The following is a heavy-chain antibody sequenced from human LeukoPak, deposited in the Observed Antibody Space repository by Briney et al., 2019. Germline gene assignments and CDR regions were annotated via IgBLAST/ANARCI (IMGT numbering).Heavy chain of an antibody. D-gene: IGHD3-10*01. Sequence: GGSLRLSCAASGFTFSSYAMHWVRQAPGKGLEWVAVISYDGSNKYYADSVKGRFTISRDNSKNTLYLQMNSLRAEDTAVYYCARDEDGSGSLFYWGQGTLVTVSS. CDR3: ARDEDGSGSLFY. CDR1: GFTFSSYA. V-gene: IGHV3-30*04. CDR2: ISYDGSNK. J-gene: IGHJ4*02.